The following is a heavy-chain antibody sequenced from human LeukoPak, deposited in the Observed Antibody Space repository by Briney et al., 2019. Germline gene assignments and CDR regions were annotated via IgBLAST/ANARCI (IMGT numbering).Heavy chain of an antibody. CDR3: AKAKVSSGGYNRPDAFDI. D-gene: IGHD3-22*01. J-gene: IGHJ3*02. Sequence: GGSLRISCAASGFTFSSYAINWVRQAPGKGLEWVSVISGSGGSTDYADSVKGRFTISRDNSKNTLYLKMNSLRAEDTAVYYCAKAKVSSGGYNRPDAFDIWGQGTMVTVSS. CDR1: GFTFSSYA. V-gene: IGHV3-23*01. CDR2: ISGSGGST.